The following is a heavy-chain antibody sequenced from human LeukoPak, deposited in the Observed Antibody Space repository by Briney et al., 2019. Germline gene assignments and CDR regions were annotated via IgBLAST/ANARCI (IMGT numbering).Heavy chain of an antibody. Sequence: SETLSLTCAVYGGSFSGYYWSWIRQPPGKGLEWIGEINHSGSTNYNPSLKSRVTISVDTSKNQFSLKLSSVTAADTAVYYCARAEPIPDAFDIWGQGTMVTVSS. CDR1: GGSFSGYY. J-gene: IGHJ3*02. D-gene: IGHD2-21*01. CDR3: ARAEPIPDAFDI. CDR2: INHSGST. V-gene: IGHV4-34*01.